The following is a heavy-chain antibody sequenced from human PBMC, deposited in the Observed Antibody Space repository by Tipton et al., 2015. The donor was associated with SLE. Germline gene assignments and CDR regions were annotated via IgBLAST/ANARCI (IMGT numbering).Heavy chain of an antibody. CDR1: GFTFSDAY. Sequence: SLRLSCVASGFTFSDAYMNWVRQAPGKGLEWVSYINPGGGNIDYADSVKGRFTISRDNAKNSLYLQMNSLRAEDTAVYYCARDVLNNYYYAMDVWGRGTTVTVSS. CDR3: ARDVLNNYYYAMDV. CDR2: INPGGGNI. V-gene: IGHV3-11*04. D-gene: IGHD3-10*02. J-gene: IGHJ6*02.